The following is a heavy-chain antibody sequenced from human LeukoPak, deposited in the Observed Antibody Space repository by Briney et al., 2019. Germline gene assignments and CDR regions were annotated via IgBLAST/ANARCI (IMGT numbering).Heavy chain of an antibody. D-gene: IGHD2-8*02. CDR1: GFTFSSYA. CDR2: ISGSGGGT. V-gene: IGHV3-23*01. Sequence: PGGSLRLSCAASGFTFSSYAMSWVRQAPGKGLEWVSAISGSGGGTYYADSVKGRFTISRDKSKNMLFLQMNSLRGEDTAVYYCVPPDELRGVYWGQGTLVTVSS. J-gene: IGHJ4*02. CDR3: VPPDELRGVY.